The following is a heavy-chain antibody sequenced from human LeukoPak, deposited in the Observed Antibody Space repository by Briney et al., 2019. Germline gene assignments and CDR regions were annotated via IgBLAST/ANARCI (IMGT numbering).Heavy chain of an antibody. J-gene: IGHJ6*03. V-gene: IGHV4-4*07. D-gene: IGHD3-10*01. CDR3: ARVVMYYYGSGDFLIYYMDV. CDR1: GGSISSYY. Sequence: SETLSLTCTVSGGSISSYYWSWIRQPAGKGLEWIGRIYTSGSTNYNPSLKSRVTMSVDTSKNQFSLKLSSVTAADTAVYYCARVVMYYYGSGDFLIYYMDVWGKGTTVTISS. CDR2: IYTSGST.